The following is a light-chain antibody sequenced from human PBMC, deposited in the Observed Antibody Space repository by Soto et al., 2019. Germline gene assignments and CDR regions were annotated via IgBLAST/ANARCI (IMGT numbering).Light chain of an antibody. CDR2: GAS. CDR1: QTVGWS. V-gene: IGKV3-15*01. J-gene: IGKJ4*01. Sequence: EIVMTQSPATLSLFPGEGATLSCRASQTVGWSLAWYQQKRGQAPRLLIYGASTRVAGIPARFSGSGSGTEFTLTISSLQSEDFAVYYCQQYIRWPLTFGGGTKVDIK. CDR3: QQYIRWPLT.